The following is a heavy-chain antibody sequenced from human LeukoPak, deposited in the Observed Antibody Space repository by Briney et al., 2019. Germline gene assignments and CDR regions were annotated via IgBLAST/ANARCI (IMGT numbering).Heavy chain of an antibody. CDR3: ARDRGYSSFDY. V-gene: IGHV3-7*01. Sequence: PGGSLRLSCAASGFTFSGYGMHWVRQAPGKGLEWVASINPDGSEKYSVDSVKGRFTISRDNAKNSLYLQMNNLRAEDTAVYYCARDRGYSSFDYWGQGTLVTVSS. D-gene: IGHD6-19*01. CDR1: GFTFSGYG. CDR2: INPDGSEK. J-gene: IGHJ4*02.